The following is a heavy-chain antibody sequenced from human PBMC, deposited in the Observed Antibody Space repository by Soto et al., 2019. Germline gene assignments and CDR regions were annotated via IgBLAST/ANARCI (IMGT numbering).Heavy chain of an antibody. V-gene: IGHV1-18*01. Sequence: QVQLVQSGAEVKKPGASVKVSCKASGYTFTSYGISWVRQAPGQGLEWMGWTSAYKGNTNYAQKLQGRVTMTTDTXTXXAYMELRSLRSDDTAVYYCARRPWLVGGYYYGMDVWGQGTTVTVSS. D-gene: IGHD6-19*01. CDR3: ARRPWLVGGYYYGMDV. CDR2: TSAYKGNT. J-gene: IGHJ6*02. CDR1: GYTFTSYG.